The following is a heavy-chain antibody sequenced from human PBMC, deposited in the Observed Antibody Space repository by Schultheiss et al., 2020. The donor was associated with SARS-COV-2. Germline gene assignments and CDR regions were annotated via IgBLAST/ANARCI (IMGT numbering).Heavy chain of an antibody. J-gene: IGHJ6*02. V-gene: IGHV3-21*01. Sequence: GGSLRLSCAASGFTFSSYAMHWVRQAPGKGLEWVSSISSSSSYIYYADSVKGRFTISRDNAKNSLYLQMNSLRAEDTAVYYCARDAVATIISKDSLSVVDNAGTWRYYYYGMDVWGQGTTVTVSS. CDR1: GFTFSSYA. CDR2: ISSSSSYI. D-gene: IGHD5-12*01. CDR3: ARDAVATIISKDSLSVVDNAGTWRYYYYGMDV.